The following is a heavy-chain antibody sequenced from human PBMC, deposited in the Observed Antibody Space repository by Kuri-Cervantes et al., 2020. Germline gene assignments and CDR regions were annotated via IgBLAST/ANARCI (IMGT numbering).Heavy chain of an antibody. V-gene: IGHV3-30*03. J-gene: IGHJ4*02. CDR2: TSHDGSKR. Sequence: GESLKISCAASGFTLRSYGMSWVRQAPGKRLERVAVTSHDGSKRNFADSVKGRFTISRNNSKKTLYLQMTSLRDEDTAVYYCARPMVRGASPDYWGQGTLVTVSS. CDR3: ARPMVRGASPDY. D-gene: IGHD3-10*01. CDR1: GFTLRSYG.